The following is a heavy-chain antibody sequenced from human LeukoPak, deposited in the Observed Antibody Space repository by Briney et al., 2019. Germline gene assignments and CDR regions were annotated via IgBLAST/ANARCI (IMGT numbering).Heavy chain of an antibody. CDR3: ALGEYYYDSSGYPDY. Sequence: PGGSLRLSCAASGFTFSSYGMHWVRPAPGKGLEWVAVIWYGGSTKYYADSVKGRFTISRDNSKSTLYLQMNSLRAEDTAVYSCALGEYYYDSSGYPDYWGQGTLVTVSS. CDR2: IWYGGSTK. V-gene: IGHV3-33*08. D-gene: IGHD3-22*01. J-gene: IGHJ4*02. CDR1: GFTFSSYG.